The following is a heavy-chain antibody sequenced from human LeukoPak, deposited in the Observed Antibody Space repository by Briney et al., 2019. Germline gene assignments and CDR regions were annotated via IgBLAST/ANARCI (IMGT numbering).Heavy chain of an antibody. CDR2: ISYDGSNK. CDR1: GFTFSSYG. D-gene: IGHD2-15*01. Sequence: GGSLRLSCAASGFTFSSYGMHWVRQAPGKGLEWVAVISYDGSNKYYADSVKGRFTISRDNSKNTLYLQTNSLRAEDTAVYYCAKDHKGYCSGGSCYNWFDPWGQGTLVTVSS. CDR3: AKDHKGYCSGGSCYNWFDP. J-gene: IGHJ5*02. V-gene: IGHV3-30*18.